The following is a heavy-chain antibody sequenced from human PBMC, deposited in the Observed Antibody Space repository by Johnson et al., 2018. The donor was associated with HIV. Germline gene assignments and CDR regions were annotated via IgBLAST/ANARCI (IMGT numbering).Heavy chain of an antibody. CDR2: IYSGGTT. Sequence: VQLVESGGGLVQPGGSLRLSCAASGFTVSSNYMSWVRQAPGKGLEWVSVIYSGGTTYYADSVKGRFTISRDSSKNTLYLQMNSLRAEDTALYYCATGGSIGYFDWLSNFDIWGQGTMVTVSS. V-gene: IGHV3-66*01. CDR1: GFTVSSNY. D-gene: IGHD3-9*01. J-gene: IGHJ3*02. CDR3: ATGGSIGYFDWLSNFDI.